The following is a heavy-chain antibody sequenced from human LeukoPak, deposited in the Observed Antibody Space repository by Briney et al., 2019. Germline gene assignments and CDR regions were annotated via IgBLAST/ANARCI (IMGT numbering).Heavy chain of an antibody. Sequence: GGSLRLSCAASGFTLSSYWMHWVRQAPGGGLVWVSRIDPDGSTTNYADSVKGRFTTSRDNAKNTLYLQMNSLRAEDTALYYCTRVQAGRAGLMDVWGRGTTVTVSS. CDR1: GFTLSSYW. CDR2: IDPDGSTT. CDR3: TRVQAGRAGLMDV. D-gene: IGHD6-13*01. V-gene: IGHV3-74*01. J-gene: IGHJ6*02.